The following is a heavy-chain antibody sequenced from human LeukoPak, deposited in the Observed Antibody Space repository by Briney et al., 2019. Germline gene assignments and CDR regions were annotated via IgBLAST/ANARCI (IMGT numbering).Heavy chain of an antibody. CDR2: IYSGGST. D-gene: IGHD5-12*01. Sequence: GGSLRLSCAASGFTVSSNYMSWVRQAPGKGLEWVSVIYSGGSTYYADSVKGRFTISRDNAKNSLYLQMNSLRAEDTAVYYCARLGGYDYDYYYMDVWGKGTTVTVSS. CDR1: GFTVSSNY. CDR3: ARLGGYDYDYYYMDV. J-gene: IGHJ6*03. V-gene: IGHV3-66*01.